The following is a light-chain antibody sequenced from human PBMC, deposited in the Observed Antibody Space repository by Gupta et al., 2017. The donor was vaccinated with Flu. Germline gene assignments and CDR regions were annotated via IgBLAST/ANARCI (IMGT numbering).Light chain of an antibody. CDR3: QQYYDVPFT. CDR2: WAT. CDR1: QSGRYDSTEKDY. J-gene: IGKJ4*01. V-gene: IGKV4-1*01. Sequence: SLGERATINCKSSQSGRYDSTEKDYLSWYQQKPGQPPKLLISWATTRESGVPDRFSASGSGTDFTLTIASLQAEDVAVYYCQQYYDVPFTFGWGTXVEIK.